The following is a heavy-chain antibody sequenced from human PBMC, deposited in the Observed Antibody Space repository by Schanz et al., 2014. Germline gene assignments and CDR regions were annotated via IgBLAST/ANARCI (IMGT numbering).Heavy chain of an antibody. CDR2: ISDYNADT. Sequence: QVQLVQSGAEVKKPGASVKVSCKASGYTFTSYGISWVRQAPGQGPEWMGWISDYNADTKYAQKVQGRVTMTTDTSTSTAYMELRSLRSDDPAVYYCAGATYSRSWYGGSEYFQHWGQGTLVTVSS. D-gene: IGHD6-13*01. CDR3: AGATYSRSWYGGSEYFQH. V-gene: IGHV1-18*04. CDR1: GYTFTSYG. J-gene: IGHJ1*01.